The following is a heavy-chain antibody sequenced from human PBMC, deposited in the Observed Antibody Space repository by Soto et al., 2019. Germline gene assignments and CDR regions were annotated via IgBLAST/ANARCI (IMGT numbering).Heavy chain of an antibody. CDR1: GFTFSSDW. V-gene: IGHV3-7*01. CDR2: IKQEGSEK. J-gene: IGHJ4*02. CDR3: ARVDWRASDY. Sequence: TGGSLRLSCAASGFTFSSDWMSWVRQAPGKGLEWVANIKQEGSEKYYVDSVQGRFTISRDNAKNSLYLQMNILRAEDTAVYYCARVDWRASDYWGEGTLATVCS. D-gene: IGHD3-9*01.